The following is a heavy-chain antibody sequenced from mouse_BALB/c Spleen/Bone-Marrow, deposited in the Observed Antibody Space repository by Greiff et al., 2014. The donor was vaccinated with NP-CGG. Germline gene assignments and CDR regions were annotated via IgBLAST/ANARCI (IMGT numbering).Heavy chain of an antibody. Sequence: EVMLVESGGDLVKPGGPLKLSCAASGFTFSSYGMSWVRQTPDKRLEWVATISSGGSYTYYPDSVKGRFTISRDNAKNTLYLQMSSLKSEDTAMYYCARNYYGSWYFDVWGAGTTVTVSS. J-gene: IGHJ1*01. V-gene: IGHV5-6*01. CDR1: GFTFSSYG. CDR3: ARNYYGSWYFDV. D-gene: IGHD1-2*01. CDR2: ISSGGSYT.